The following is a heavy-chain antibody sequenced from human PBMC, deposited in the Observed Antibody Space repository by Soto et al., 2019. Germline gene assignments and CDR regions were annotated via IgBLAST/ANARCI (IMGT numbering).Heavy chain of an antibody. Sequence: SETLSLTCTVSGGSISSYYWSWIRQPPGKGLEWIGYIYYSGSTNYNPSLKSRVTISVDTSKNQFSLKLSSVTAADTAVYYCARTLPDIVVVVAATLPPDYWGQGTLVTVSS. CDR2: IYYSGST. D-gene: IGHD2-15*01. V-gene: IGHV4-59*08. J-gene: IGHJ4*02. CDR3: ARTLPDIVVVVAATLPPDY. CDR1: GGSISSYY.